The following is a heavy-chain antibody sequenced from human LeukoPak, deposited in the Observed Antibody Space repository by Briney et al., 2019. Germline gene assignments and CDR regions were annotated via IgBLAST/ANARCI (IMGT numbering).Heavy chain of an antibody. CDR1: GFTFSSYA. J-gene: IGHJ4*02. CDR3: TRGRYGSGNDY. CDR2: ISGSGGST. V-gene: IGHV3-23*01. Sequence: GGSLRLSCAASGFTFSSYAMSWVRQAPGKGLEWVSAISGSGGSTYYADSVKGRFTISRDNSKNSLYLQMNSLRAEDTAVYYCTRGRYGSGNDYWGQGTLVTVSS. D-gene: IGHD3-10*01.